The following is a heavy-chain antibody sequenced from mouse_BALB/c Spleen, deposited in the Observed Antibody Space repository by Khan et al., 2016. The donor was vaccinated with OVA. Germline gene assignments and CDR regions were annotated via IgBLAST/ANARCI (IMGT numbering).Heavy chain of an antibody. Sequence: EVELVESGGDFVRPGGSLKLSCAASGFTFSTYGMSWVRQTPDKRLEWVATISTGGAYTYYPDSVKGRFTISRDNAKNTLYLQLSSLRSEDTATYYCARLAYYYNSEGFAYWGQGTLVTVSA. CDR1: GFTFSTYG. CDR3: ARLAYYYNSEGFAY. V-gene: IGHV5-6*01. D-gene: IGHD1-1*01. J-gene: IGHJ3*01. CDR2: ISTGGAYT.